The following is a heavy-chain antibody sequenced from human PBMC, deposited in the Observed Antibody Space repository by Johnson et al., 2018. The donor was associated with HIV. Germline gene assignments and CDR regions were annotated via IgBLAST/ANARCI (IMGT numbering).Heavy chain of an antibody. CDR3: AKDVWHDILTGLTPSGDAFDI. CDR1: GFTVSSNY. D-gene: IGHD3-9*01. Sequence: EVQLVESGGGLVQPGGSLRLSCAASGFTVSSNYMSWVRQAPGKGLEWVSAISGSGGSTYYADSVKGRFTISRDNSKNTLYLQMNSLRAEDTAVYYWAKDVWHDILTGLTPSGDAFDIWGQGTMVTVSS. J-gene: IGHJ3*02. V-gene: IGHV3-23*04. CDR2: ISGSGGST.